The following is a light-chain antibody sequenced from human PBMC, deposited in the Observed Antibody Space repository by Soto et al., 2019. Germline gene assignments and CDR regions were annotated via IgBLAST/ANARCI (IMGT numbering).Light chain of an antibody. CDR1: ERIYSAY. CDR2: GTS. CDR3: QQYGNSPIT. J-gene: IGKJ5*01. V-gene: IGKV3-20*01. Sequence: EVGLTQSPGTLSVSGGERATLSFMGIERIYSAYLGWYQQKPGQAPRLLIYGTSSRATGIPDRFSGSGSGTDFTLTISRLEPEDFAVYYCQQYGNSPITFGQGTRLEI.